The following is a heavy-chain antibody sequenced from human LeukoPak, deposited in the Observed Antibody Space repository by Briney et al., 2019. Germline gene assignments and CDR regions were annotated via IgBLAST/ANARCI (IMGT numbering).Heavy chain of an antibody. CDR1: GASISSYY. D-gene: IGHD4-17*01. CDR3: ASGAAVDAFDI. CDR2: IYTSGST. Sequence: SETLSLTCTVSGASISSYYWSWIRQPAGKGLEWIGRIYTSGSTNYNPSLKSRVTMSADTSKNQFSLKLSSVTAADTAVYFCASGAAVDAFDIWGQGTMVTVSS. V-gene: IGHV4-4*07. J-gene: IGHJ3*02.